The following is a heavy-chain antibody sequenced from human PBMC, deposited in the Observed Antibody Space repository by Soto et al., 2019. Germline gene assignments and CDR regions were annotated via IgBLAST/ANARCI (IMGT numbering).Heavy chain of an antibody. J-gene: IGHJ6*02. CDR3: ARPDEGGYSSAHHYYYALDV. Sequence: QVQLLQSGAEVRKPGSSVTVSCSVSGGTFTRYSVSWVRQAPGHGLEWMGGIVPIFGTTNYAQRFQDRVKITAGEFTGTVSLELSSLTSDDTAVYYCARPDEGGYSSAHHYYYALDVWGQGTAVTVTS. CDR1: GGTFTRYS. V-gene: IGHV1-69*01. D-gene: IGHD2-15*01. CDR2: IVPIFGTT.